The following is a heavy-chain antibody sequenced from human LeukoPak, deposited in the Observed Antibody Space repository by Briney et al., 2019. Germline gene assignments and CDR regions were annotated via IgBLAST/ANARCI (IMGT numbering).Heavy chain of an antibody. V-gene: IGHV4-39*07. CDR2: IYYSGST. J-gene: IGHJ4*02. Sequence: PSETLSLTCTVSGGSISSSSYYWGWIRQPPGKGLEWIGSIYYSGSTYYNPSLKSRVTISVDTSKNQFSLKLSSVTAADTAVYYCARAGMGYDFWSGYRDLYFDYWGQGTLVTVSS. CDR3: ARAGMGYDFWSGYRDLYFDY. D-gene: IGHD3-3*01. CDR1: GGSISSSSYY.